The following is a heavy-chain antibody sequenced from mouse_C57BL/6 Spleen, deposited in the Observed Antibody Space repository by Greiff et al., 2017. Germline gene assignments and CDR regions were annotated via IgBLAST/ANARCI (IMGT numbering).Heavy chain of an antibody. V-gene: IGHV1-85*01. CDR2: IYPRDGST. Sequence: QVQLQQSGPELVKPGASVKLSCKASGYTFTSYDINWVKQRPGQGLEWIGCIYPRDGSTTYNEKFKGKATLTVDTSSSTAYMELHSLTSEDSAVYFCARGIYGSSYFDYWGQGTTLTVSS. CDR1: GYTFTSYD. D-gene: IGHD1-1*01. CDR3: ARGIYGSSYFDY. J-gene: IGHJ2*01.